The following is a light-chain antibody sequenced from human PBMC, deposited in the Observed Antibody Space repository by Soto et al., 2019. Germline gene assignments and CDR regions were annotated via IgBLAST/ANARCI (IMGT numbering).Light chain of an antibody. CDR2: GVS. J-gene: IGLJ1*01. V-gene: IGLV2-14*01. Sequence: QAVLTQPASVSGSPGQSITISCTGTSSDVGGYNFVSWYQQHPGKAPKLLIYGVSNRPSGVSNRFSGSKSGNTASLTISGLQAEDEADYYCNSYTSSNTYFFGTGTKVTVL. CDR3: NSYTSSNTYF. CDR1: SSDVGGYNF.